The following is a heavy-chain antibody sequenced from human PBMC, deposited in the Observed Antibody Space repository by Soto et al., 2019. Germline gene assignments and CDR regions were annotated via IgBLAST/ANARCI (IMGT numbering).Heavy chain of an antibody. CDR1: GGSISSGGYY. J-gene: IGHJ4*02. CDR3: ARETYYYGSGSYRLDY. V-gene: IGHV4-31*02. D-gene: IGHD3-10*01. CDR2: IYYSGST. Sequence: LCGGSISSGGYYWSWIRQHPGKGLEWIGYIYYSGSTYYNPSLKSRVTISVDTSKNQFSLKLSSVTAADTAVYYCARETYYYGSGSYRLDYWGQGTLVTVSS.